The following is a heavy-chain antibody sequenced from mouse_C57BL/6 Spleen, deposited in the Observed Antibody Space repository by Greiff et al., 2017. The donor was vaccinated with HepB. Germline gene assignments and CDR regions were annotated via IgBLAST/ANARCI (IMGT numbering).Heavy chain of an antibody. CDR2: ISSGSSTI. CDR1: GFTFSDYG. D-gene: IGHD1-1*01. Sequence: EVKLVESGGGLVKPGGSLKLSCAASGFTFSDYGMHWVRQAPEKGLEWVAYISSGSSTIYYADTVKGRYTISRDNAKNTLFLQMTSLRSEDTAVYYCARDYYDVWFAYWGQGTLVTVSA. V-gene: IGHV5-17*01. CDR3: ARDYYDVWFAY. J-gene: IGHJ3*01.